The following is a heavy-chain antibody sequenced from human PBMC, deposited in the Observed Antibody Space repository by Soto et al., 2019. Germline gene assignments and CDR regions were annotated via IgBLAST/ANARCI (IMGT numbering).Heavy chain of an antibody. CDR1: GYSLRGNY. V-gene: IGHV1-2*02. D-gene: IGHD3-22*01. CDR3: SRDLIVDGPDNYAMDV. J-gene: IGHJ6*02. CDR2: INRNSSGT. Sequence: ASVKVSGKAAGYSLRGNYIHWVRQTPGQGLEWMGWINRNSSGTVYGQKFQGSVTMTRDTALTRVYMQLNRLTSDDSAVYYCSRDLIVDGPDNYAMDVWGQGPTVTVS.